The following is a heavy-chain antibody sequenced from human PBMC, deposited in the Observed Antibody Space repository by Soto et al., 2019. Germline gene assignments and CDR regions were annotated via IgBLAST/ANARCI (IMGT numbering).Heavy chain of an antibody. J-gene: IGHJ4*02. V-gene: IGHV1-8*01. D-gene: IGHD3-3*01. Sequence: QVQLVQSGAEVKKPGASVKVSCKASGYTFTSYDINWVRQATGQGLEWMGWMNPNSGNTGYAQKFQGRVTMTRNTSISTAYMELSSLRSEDTAVYYCARKTDFWSGYHAIYYFDYWGQGTLVTVSS. CDR2: MNPNSGNT. CDR1: GYTFTSYD. CDR3: ARKTDFWSGYHAIYYFDY.